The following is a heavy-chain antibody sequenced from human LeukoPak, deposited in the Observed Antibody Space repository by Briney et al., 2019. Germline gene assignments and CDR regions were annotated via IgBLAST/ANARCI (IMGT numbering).Heavy chain of an antibody. CDR1: GFTFSIYS. CDR2: ISSSSSYI. D-gene: IGHD5-24*01. CDR3: ARETPDGYDY. Sequence: KSGGSLRLSCAASGFTFSIYSMNWVRQAPGKGLEWVSSISSSSSYIYYADSVKGRFTISRDNAKNSLYLQMNSLRADDTAVYYCARETPDGYDYWGQGTLVTVSS. V-gene: IGHV3-21*01. J-gene: IGHJ4*02.